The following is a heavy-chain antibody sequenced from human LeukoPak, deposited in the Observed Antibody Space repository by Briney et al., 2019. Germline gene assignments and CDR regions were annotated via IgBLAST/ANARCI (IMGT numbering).Heavy chain of an antibody. CDR3: ARARIRTGSGYYYYMNV. CDR1: GFTFSNYV. Sequence: GGSLRLSCAASGFTFSNYVMHWVRQAPGKGLEWVALISYDGNIESYADSVKGRFTISRDNSKNTLYLQMNSLRAEDTALYYCARARIRTGSGYYYYMNVWGNGTTVTVSS. J-gene: IGHJ6*03. CDR2: ISYDGNIE. V-gene: IGHV3-30*01. D-gene: IGHD3-10*01.